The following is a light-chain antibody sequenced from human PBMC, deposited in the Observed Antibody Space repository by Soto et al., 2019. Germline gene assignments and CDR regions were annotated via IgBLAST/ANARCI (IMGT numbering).Light chain of an antibody. V-gene: IGLV4-69*01. Sequence: QLVLTQSPSASASLGASVKLTCTLSSGHSSYAIAWHQQQPEKGPRYLMKLNSDGSHSQGDGIPDRLSGSSSGAERYLTISSLQSEDEADYYCQTWGTGIQVFGGGTKVTVL. CDR2: LNSDGSH. CDR1: SGHSSYA. CDR3: QTWGTGIQV. J-gene: IGLJ2*01.